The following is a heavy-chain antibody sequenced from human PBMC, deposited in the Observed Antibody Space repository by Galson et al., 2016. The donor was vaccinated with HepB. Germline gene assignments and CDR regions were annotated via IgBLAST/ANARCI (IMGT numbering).Heavy chain of an antibody. CDR2: ISWNSGSI. CDR3: AVYSFPIAAAGPARSLQH. D-gene: IGHD6-13*01. J-gene: IGHJ1*01. CDR1: GFTFDDYA. V-gene: IGHV3-9*01. Sequence: SLRLSCAASGFTFDDYAIHWVRQAPGKGLEWVSGISWNSGSIGYADSVKGRFTISRDNAKNSLYLQMNSLRAEDTAVYYCAVYSFPIAAAGPARSLQHWGQGTLVTVSS.